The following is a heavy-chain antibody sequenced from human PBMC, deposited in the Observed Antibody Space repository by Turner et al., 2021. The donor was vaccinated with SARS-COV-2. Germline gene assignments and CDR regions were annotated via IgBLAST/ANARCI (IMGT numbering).Heavy chain of an antibody. Sequence: EVQLVESGGGLVQPGRSLRLSCAASGFTFDDYAMHWVRQAPGEGLEWVSGITWNSGSIGYADSVKGRFTISRDNAKNSLYLQMNSLRAEDTALYYCAKVPGPRLAWPAARYFHHWGQGTLVTVSS. CDR3: AKVPGPRLAWPAARYFHH. CDR1: GFTFDDYA. J-gene: IGHJ1*01. CDR2: ITWNSGSI. V-gene: IGHV3-9*01. D-gene: IGHD6-13*01.